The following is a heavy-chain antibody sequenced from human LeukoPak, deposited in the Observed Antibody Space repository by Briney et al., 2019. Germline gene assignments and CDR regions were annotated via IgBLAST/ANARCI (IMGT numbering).Heavy chain of an antibody. Sequence: GGSLRLSCAASGFTFSSYGMHWVRQAPGKGLEGVAVIWYDGSNKYYADSVKGRFTISRDNSKNTLYLQMNSLRAEDTAVYYCARAGIVVVPAAQSTYGMDVWGQGTTVTVSS. CDR1: GFTFSSYG. CDR3: ARAGIVVVPAAQSTYGMDV. CDR2: IWYDGSNK. D-gene: IGHD2-2*01. J-gene: IGHJ6*02. V-gene: IGHV3-33*01.